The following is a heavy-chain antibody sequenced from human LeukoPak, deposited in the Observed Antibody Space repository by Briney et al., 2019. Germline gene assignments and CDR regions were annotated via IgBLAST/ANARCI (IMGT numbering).Heavy chain of an antibody. V-gene: IGHV4-34*01. CDR1: GGSLSGYY. J-gene: IGHJ6*03. CDR3: ARGNSGGAFGDFYYFMDV. CDR2: VNHRGSA. D-gene: IGHD1-1*01. Sequence: SETLSLTCAVSGGSLSGYYWSWIRQPPGKGLEWIGEVNHRGSAHYNPSLKSRVTISLDTSKNQFSLTMNFVTAADTSMYFCARGNSGGAFGDFYYFMDVWGKGTTVSVSS.